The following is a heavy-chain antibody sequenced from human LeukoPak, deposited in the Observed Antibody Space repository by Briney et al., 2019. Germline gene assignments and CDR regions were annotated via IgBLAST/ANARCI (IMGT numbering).Heavy chain of an antibody. CDR1: GFTFSSYE. D-gene: IGHD6-6*01. J-gene: IGHJ4*02. V-gene: IGHV3-48*03. CDR2: ISSGSTI. CDR3: ARPPLGAYSSSGIDY. Sequence: PGGSLRLSCAASGFTFSSYEMNWVRQAPGKGLEWVSYISSGSTIYYADSVKGRFTISRDNAKNSLYLQMNSLRAEDTAVYYCARPPLGAYSSSGIDYWGQGTLVTVSS.